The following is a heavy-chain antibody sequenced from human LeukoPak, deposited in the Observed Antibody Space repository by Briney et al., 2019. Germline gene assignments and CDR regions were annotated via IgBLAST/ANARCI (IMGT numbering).Heavy chain of an antibody. CDR2: LIGSSGAT. D-gene: IGHD5-12*01. CDR1: GFTFSNYA. CDR3: AKGAYDYIEIAYFDY. V-gene: IGHV3-23*01. Sequence: GGCLRLSCAASGFTFSNYAMNWVRQAPGKGLEWVAVLIGSSGATDYADSVKGRFTISRDNSKNTLFLQMNSLRAEDTAIYYCAKGAYDYIEIAYFDYWGQGALVTVSS. J-gene: IGHJ4*02.